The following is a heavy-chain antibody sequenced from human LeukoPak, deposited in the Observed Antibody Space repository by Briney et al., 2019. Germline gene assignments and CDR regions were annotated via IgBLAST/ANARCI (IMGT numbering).Heavy chain of an antibody. J-gene: IGHJ4*02. D-gene: IGHD6-13*01. CDR2: IYPDDSDT. CDR3: AIGRGGQQLGDY. Sequence: GESLKISCKHSEYSFPNYCIGWVRQMPGKGLEWMGIIYPDDSDTRYSPSFQGQVTISADRSISTAYLQWSSLEASDTAMYYCAIGRGGQQLGDYWGQGTLVTVSS. CDR1: EYSFPNYC. V-gene: IGHV5-51*01.